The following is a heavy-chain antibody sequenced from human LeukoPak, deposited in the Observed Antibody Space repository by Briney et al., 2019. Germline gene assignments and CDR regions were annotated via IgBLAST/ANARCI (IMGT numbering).Heavy chain of an antibody. D-gene: IGHD1-26*01. CDR1: GFSFTNAW. Sequence: PGGSLRLSCAASGFSFTNAWMSWVRQAPGKGLEWVGRIKSKNDGGAIDFAAPVKHRYTISRDDSKNTLYLQMNSLKTEDTAVYYCTTGARWDLLPIGYWGQGTLVAVSS. CDR2: IKSKNDGGAI. V-gene: IGHV3-15*01. J-gene: IGHJ4*02. CDR3: TTGARWDLLPIGY.